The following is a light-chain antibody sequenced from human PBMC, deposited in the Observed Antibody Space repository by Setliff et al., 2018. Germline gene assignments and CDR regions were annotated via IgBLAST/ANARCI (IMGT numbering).Light chain of an antibody. V-gene: IGLV2-8*01. CDR3: SSYAGNYIYV. CDR2: EVS. CDR1: SGDVGRYNF. Sequence: QSALTQPPSASGSPGQSVTISCTGSSGDVGRYNFVSWYRQNPGKAPKLMIYEVSKRPSGVPDRFSGSKSGNTASLTVSGLQAEDEADYYCSSYAGNYIYVFGSGTKVTVL. J-gene: IGLJ1*01.